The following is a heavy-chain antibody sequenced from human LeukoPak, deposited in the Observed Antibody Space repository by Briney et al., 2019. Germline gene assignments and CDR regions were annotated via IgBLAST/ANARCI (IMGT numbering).Heavy chain of an antibody. CDR1: GGSISSSTYY. CDR3: ARRTLYGDYLDY. V-gene: IGHV4-39*01. D-gene: IGHD4-17*01. Sequence: PSETLSLTCTVSGGSISSSTYYWAWIRQPPGKGLEWIGNIIYNGNTYYNPSPKSRVTISLDTSKRQFSLKLNSVTAADTAVYYCARRTLYGDYLDYWGQGTLLTVSS. CDR2: IIYNGNT. J-gene: IGHJ4*02.